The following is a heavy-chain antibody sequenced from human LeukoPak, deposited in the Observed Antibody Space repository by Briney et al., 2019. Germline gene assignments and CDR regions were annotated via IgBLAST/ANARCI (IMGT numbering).Heavy chain of an antibody. V-gene: IGHV1-24*01. Sequence: ASVKVSCKVSGYTLTELSMHWVRQAPGKGLEWMGGFDPEDGETIYAQKFQGRVTMTRDMSTSTMYMELSSLRSEDTAVYYCARRSGVGYIDYWGQGTLVTVSS. CDR2: FDPEDGET. CDR3: ARRSGVGYIDY. J-gene: IGHJ4*02. CDR1: GYTLTELS. D-gene: IGHD3-3*01.